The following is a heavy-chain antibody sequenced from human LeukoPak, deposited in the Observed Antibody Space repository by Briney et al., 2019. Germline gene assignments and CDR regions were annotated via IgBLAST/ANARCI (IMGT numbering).Heavy chain of an antibody. D-gene: IGHD3-22*01. CDR1: GYTFTSYG. J-gene: IGHJ4*02. V-gene: IGHV1-18*01. CDR3: ARDYDSSGYSPFGY. Sequence: ASVKLSCKASGYTFTSYGISWVRQAPGQGLEWMGWISAYNGNTNYAQKLQGRVTMTTDTSTSTAYMELRSLRSDDTAVYYCARDYDSSGYSPFGYWGQGTLVTVSS. CDR2: ISAYNGNT.